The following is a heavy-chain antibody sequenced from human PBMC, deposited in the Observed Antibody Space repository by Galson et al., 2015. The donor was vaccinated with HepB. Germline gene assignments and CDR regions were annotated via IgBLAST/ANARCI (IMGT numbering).Heavy chain of an antibody. CDR1: GFTFSSYA. V-gene: IGHV3-23*01. CDR3: QRYYDSNGSDAFDI. D-gene: IGHD3-22*01. CDR2: ISGSGDNT. Sequence: SLRLSCAASGFTFSSYAMSWVRQAPGMGLEWVSTISGSGDNTYYADSVKGRFTVTRDNSKNTLFLQMNSLRVEDTAVYYCQRYYDSNGSDAFDIWGQGTMVTVSS. J-gene: IGHJ3*02.